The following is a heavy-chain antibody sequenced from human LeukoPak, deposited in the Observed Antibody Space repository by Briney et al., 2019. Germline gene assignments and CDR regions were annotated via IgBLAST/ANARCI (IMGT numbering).Heavy chain of an antibody. V-gene: IGHV1-69*04. CDR2: IIPILGIA. CDR1: GGTFISYA. CDR3: AXXXXXXXXXXXSSGYYYDDY. D-gene: IGHD3-22*01. J-gene: IGHJ4*02. Sequence: GASVKVSCKASGGTFISYAISWVRQAPGQGLEWMGRIIPILGIANYAQKFQGRVTITADKSTSTAYMELSSLRSEDTAVYYCAXXXXXXXXXXXSSGYYYDDYWGQGTLVTVSS.